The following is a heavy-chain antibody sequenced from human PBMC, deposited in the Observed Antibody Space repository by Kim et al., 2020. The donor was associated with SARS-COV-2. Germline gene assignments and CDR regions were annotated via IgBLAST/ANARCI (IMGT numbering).Heavy chain of an antibody. V-gene: IGHV3-11*05. CDR3: AREAGRDYGPPDY. D-gene: IGHD4-17*01. J-gene: IGHJ4*02. Sequence: YADSVKGRFTISRDNAKNSLYLQMNNLRDEDTAVYYCAREAGRDYGPPDYWGQGIVVIVSS.